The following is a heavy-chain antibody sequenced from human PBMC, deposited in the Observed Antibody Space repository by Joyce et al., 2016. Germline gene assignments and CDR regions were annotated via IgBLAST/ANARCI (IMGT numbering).Heavy chain of an antibody. D-gene: IGHD6-19*01. V-gene: IGHV3-23*01. J-gene: IGHJ5*02. CDR2: INGCGGDT. CDR1: GINFGSYG. CDR3: AKCSVYSSGWCNSFDP. Sequence: GINFGSYGMNWVRQAPGKGLDWVSSINGCGGDTFYADSVKGRFTISRDSSKSTVYLQMDSLRAEDTAVYYCAKCSVYSSGWCNSFDPWGQGTLVSVSS.